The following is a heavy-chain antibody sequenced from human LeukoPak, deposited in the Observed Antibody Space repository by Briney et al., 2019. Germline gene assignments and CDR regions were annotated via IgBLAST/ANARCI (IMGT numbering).Heavy chain of an antibody. Sequence: GGSLRLSCAASGFTFDDYAMHWVRQAPGKGLEWVSGISWNSGSIGYADSVKGRFTISRDNAKNTLYLQMNSLRAEDTAVYYCASLAYWGQGTLVTVSS. V-gene: IGHV3-9*01. CDR3: ASLAY. J-gene: IGHJ4*02. CDR2: ISWNSGSI. CDR1: GFTFDDYA.